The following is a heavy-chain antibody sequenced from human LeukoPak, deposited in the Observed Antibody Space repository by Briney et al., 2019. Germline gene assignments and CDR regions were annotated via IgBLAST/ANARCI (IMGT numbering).Heavy chain of an antibody. Sequence: SETLSLTCTVSGGSISSSNYYWGWIRQPPGKGLEWIGSIYYSGSTYYNPSLKSLVTISVDTSKNQFSLKLSSVTAADTAVYYCAREDIITNAFDIWGQGTMVTVSS. CDR3: AREDIITNAFDI. CDR1: GGSISSSNYY. J-gene: IGHJ3*02. V-gene: IGHV4-39*07. CDR2: IYYSGST.